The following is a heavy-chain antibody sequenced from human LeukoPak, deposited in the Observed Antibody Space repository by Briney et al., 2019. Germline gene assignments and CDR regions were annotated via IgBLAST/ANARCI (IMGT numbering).Heavy chain of an antibody. Sequence: GGSLRLSCAASGFTFSSYAMNWVRQAPGKGLEWVSTISGGGGSTYYADSVKGRFTISRDNSKNTLYLQMNSLRAEDTAVYYCARGPFNAFDIWGQGTMVTVSS. J-gene: IGHJ3*02. CDR3: ARGPFNAFDI. CDR2: ISGGGGST. CDR1: GFTFSSYA. V-gene: IGHV3-23*01.